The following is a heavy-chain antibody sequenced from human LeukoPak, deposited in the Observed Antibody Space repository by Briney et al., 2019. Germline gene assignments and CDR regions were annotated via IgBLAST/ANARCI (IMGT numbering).Heavy chain of an antibody. Sequence: ASVKVSCKASGYTFTSYYMHWVRQAPGQGLEWMGLINPTGGSTGYAQKFQGRVTMTRDTSTRTVYMELSSLRSEDTAVYYCARFAVHRRITVPGQFGLDYWGQGTLVSVSS. D-gene: IGHD6-19*01. V-gene: IGHV1-46*01. CDR2: INPTGGST. CDR1: GYTFTSYY. CDR3: ARFAVHRRITVPGQFGLDY. J-gene: IGHJ4*02.